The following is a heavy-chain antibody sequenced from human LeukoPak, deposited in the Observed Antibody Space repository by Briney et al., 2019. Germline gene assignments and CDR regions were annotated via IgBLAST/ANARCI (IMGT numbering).Heavy chain of an antibody. Sequence: PGGSLRLSCSASGFTFSRYSMHWVRQAPGKGLEYVSAISNNGGSTYDADSGKGRFTISRDNSKNTLYLQMSSLRADDTAVYYCVKDGEVGGWYGDYWGQGTLVTVSS. D-gene: IGHD6-19*01. V-gene: IGHV3-64D*06. CDR1: GFTFSRYS. CDR2: ISNNGGST. CDR3: VKDGEVGGWYGDY. J-gene: IGHJ4*02.